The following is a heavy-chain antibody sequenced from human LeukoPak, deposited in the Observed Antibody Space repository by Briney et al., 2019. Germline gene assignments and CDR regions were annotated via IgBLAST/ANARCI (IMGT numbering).Heavy chain of an antibody. CDR2: ISSSGGNT. D-gene: IGHD5-24*01. V-gene: IGHV3-23*01. CDR3: AKSRDGYWYTLDY. J-gene: IGHJ4*01. CDR1: GFTFSSYA. Sequence: PGGSLRLSCAASGFTFSSYAMNWVRQAPGKGLEWVSVISSSGGNTYYTDSVKGRFTISRDNSKNTVFLEMNSLRAEDTALYYCAKSRDGYWYTLDYWGQGTPVTVSS.